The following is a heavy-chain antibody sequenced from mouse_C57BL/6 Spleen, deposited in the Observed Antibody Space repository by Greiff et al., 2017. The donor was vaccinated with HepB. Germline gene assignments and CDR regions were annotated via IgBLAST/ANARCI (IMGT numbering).Heavy chain of an antibody. CDR1: GFNIKDDY. CDR3: TTDDGYYD. CDR2: IDPENGDT. D-gene: IGHD2-3*01. V-gene: IGHV14-4*01. J-gene: IGHJ3*01. Sequence: VQLQQSGAELVRPGASVKLSCTASGFNIKDDYMHWVKQRPEQGLEWIGWIDPENGDTEYASKFQGKATITADTSSNTAYLQLSSLTSEDTAVYYCTTDDGYYDWGQGTLVTGSA.